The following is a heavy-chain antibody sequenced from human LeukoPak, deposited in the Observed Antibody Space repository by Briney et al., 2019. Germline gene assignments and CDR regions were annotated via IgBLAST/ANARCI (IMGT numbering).Heavy chain of an antibody. Sequence: GGSLRLSCAASGFTFSSYSMNWVRQAPGKGLEWVSSIGSSSSYIYYADSVKGRFTISRDNAKNSPYLQMNSLRAEDTAVYYCARDFHDIAAADAFDIWGQGTMVTVSS. D-gene: IGHD6-13*01. V-gene: IGHV3-21*01. CDR1: GFTFSSYS. CDR3: ARDFHDIAAADAFDI. J-gene: IGHJ3*02. CDR2: IGSSSSYI.